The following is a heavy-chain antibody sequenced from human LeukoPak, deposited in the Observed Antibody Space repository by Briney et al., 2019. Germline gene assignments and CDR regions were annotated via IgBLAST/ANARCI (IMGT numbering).Heavy chain of an antibody. CDR3: ARRGPYFDY. CDR2: ISSTSADI. CDR1: EFSVGSNY. Sequence: GGSLRLSCAASEFSVGSNYMTWVRQAPGKGLEWISYISSTSADIYYVDSVKGRFTISRDNAKNSLYLQMNSLRAEDTAIYYCARRGPYFDYWGQGILVTVSS. J-gene: IGHJ4*02. D-gene: IGHD3-10*01. V-gene: IGHV3-21*05.